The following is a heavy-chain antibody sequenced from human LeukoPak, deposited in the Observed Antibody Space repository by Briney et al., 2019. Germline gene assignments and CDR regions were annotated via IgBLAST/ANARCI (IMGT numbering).Heavy chain of an antibody. CDR2: ISWNSGSI. CDR1: GFTVSSNY. J-gene: IGHJ4*02. V-gene: IGHV3-9*01. D-gene: IGHD3-10*01. Sequence: GGSLRLSCAASGFTVSSNYMSWVRQAPGKGLEWVSGISWNSGSIGYADSVKGRFTISRDNAKNSLYLQMNSLRAEDTALYYCARGVPFDYWGQGTLVTVSS. CDR3: ARGVPFDY.